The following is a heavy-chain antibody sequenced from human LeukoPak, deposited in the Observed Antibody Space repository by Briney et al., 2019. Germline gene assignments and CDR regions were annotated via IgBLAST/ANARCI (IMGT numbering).Heavy chain of an antibody. CDR3: ALYYDSSGYFVY. V-gene: IGHV4-59*01. CDR1: GGSISSYY. D-gene: IGHD3-22*01. Sequence: SETLSLTCTVSGGSISSYYWSWIRQPPGKGLEWIGYIYYSGSTNYNPFLKSRVTISVDTSKNQFSLKPSSVTAADTAVYYCALYYDSSGYFVYWGQGTLVTVSS. J-gene: IGHJ4*02. CDR2: IYYSGST.